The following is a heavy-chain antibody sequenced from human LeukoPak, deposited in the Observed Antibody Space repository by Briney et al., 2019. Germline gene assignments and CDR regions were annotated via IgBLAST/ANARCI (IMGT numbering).Heavy chain of an antibody. D-gene: IGHD3-9*01. V-gene: IGHV3-21*01. CDR1: GFTFSNYW. CDR2: ITSSSTNI. CDR3: ARESTIFHAFGI. Sequence: GGSLRLSCEGSGFTFSNYWMGWVRQAPGKGLEWVSSITSSSTNIKYADSVKGRFTISRDNAENSLYLQMNSLRVEDTAVYYCARESTIFHAFGIWGQGTMVTVSS. J-gene: IGHJ3*02.